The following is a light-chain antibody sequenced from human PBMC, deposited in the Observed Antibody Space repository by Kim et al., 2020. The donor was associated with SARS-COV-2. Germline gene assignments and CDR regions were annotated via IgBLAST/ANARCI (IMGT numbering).Light chain of an antibody. V-gene: IGKV3-11*01. J-gene: IGKJ4*01. CDR1: QSVGTY. CDR3: QQRSNWPPALT. Sequence: PGERATLPFRASQSVGTYLAWYQQKPGQAPRLLIYDASNRATGIPARFSGSGSGTDFTLTISSLESEDFAVYYCQQRSNWPPALTFGGGTKVDIK. CDR2: DAS.